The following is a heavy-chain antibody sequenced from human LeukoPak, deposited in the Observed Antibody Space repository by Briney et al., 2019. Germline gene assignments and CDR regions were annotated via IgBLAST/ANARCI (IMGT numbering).Heavy chain of an antibody. CDR2: IYHSGST. CDR1: GGSISSSNW. V-gene: IGHV4-4*02. CDR3: ARGGTYGDSRIDY. J-gene: IGHJ4*02. Sequence: SETLSLTCAVSGGSISSSNWWSWVRQPPGKGLEWIGEIYHSGSTNYNPSLKSRVTMSVDTSKNQFSLKLSSVTAADTAVYYCARGGTYGDSRIDYWGQGTLVTVSS. D-gene: IGHD4-17*01.